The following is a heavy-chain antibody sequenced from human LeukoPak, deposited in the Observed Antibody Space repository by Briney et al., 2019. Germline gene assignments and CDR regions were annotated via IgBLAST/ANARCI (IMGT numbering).Heavy chain of an antibody. V-gene: IGHV1-46*01. CDR2: INPSDGAT. CDR3: AREQSVGLSGNLGGLFASYYTYYYMDV. D-gene: IGHD3-16*01. J-gene: IGHJ6*03. Sequence: ASVKVSCKASGYTFTKYYIHWVRQAPGQGLEWMGMINPSDGATTYAQRFQGRVTMTRDMSTTTVYVDLRSLRSEDTAVYFCAREQSVGLSGNLGGLFASYYTYYYMDVWGRGTTVTVSS. CDR1: GYTFTKYY.